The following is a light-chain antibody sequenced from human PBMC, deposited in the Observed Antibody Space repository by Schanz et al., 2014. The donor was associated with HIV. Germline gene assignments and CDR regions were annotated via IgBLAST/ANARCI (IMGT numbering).Light chain of an antibody. Sequence: NFMLTQPHSVSESPGKTVTISCTRSSGSIASNYVQWYQQRPGSAPTTVIYDDNQRPSGVPDRFSGSIDSSSNSASLTISGLKAEDEGDYYCQSYDSSDWVFGGGTKLTVL. CDR2: DDN. CDR3: QSYDSSDWV. J-gene: IGLJ3*02. CDR1: SGSIASNY. V-gene: IGLV6-57*04.